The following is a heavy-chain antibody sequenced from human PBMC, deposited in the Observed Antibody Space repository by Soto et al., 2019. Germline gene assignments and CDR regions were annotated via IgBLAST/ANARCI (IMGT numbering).Heavy chain of an antibody. V-gene: IGHV1-58*02. CDR1: GFTIGQTA. D-gene: IGHD3-9*01. J-gene: IGHJ2*01. Sequence: GAAGTVSCKASGFTIGQTAIQWGRQARGQSLEWIGWIVVGSGNTNYAQKFQERVTISWDLSTNTAYLELSTLSSEVFDVYGDHRDLHSYPTRRSSDL. CDR2: IVVGSGNT. CDR3: HRDLHSYPTRRSSDL.